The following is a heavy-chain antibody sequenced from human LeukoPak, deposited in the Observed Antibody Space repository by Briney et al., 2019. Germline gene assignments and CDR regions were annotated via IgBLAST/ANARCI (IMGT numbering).Heavy chain of an antibody. Sequence: GESLKISCKGSGYSFTSYWIGWVRQMPGKGLEWMGIIYPGDSDTRYSPSFPGQVIISADKSINTAYLQWSSLKASDTAMYYCARVAKTGFSSSSDYFDYWGQGTLVTVSS. V-gene: IGHV5-51*01. J-gene: IGHJ4*02. CDR3: ARVAKTGFSSSSDYFDY. D-gene: IGHD6-6*01. CDR2: IYPGDSDT. CDR1: GYSFTSYW.